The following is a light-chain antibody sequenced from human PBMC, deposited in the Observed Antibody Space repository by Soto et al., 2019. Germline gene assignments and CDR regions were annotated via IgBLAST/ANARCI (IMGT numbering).Light chain of an antibody. V-gene: IGKV1-8*01. CDR1: QGISSY. J-gene: IGKJ1*01. Sequence: AIRMTQSPSSFSASTGDRVTITCRASQGISSYLAWYQQKPGKAPKLLIYAASTLQSGVPSRFRGSGSGTDFTLTISCLQSDDFATYYCQQYYSVPHTFGQGTKVEIK. CDR3: QQYYSVPHT. CDR2: AAS.